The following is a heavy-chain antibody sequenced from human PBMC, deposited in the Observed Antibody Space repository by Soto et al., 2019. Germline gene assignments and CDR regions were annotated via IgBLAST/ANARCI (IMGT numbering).Heavy chain of an antibody. V-gene: IGHV3-64*01. J-gene: IGHJ4*02. CDR3: ARGRVEDSSGWATYFDY. CDR2: INTNGVNT. Sequence: LRRSCAACGLTYSGYSMFWVRQKQGKGLEYVSAINTNGVNTFYAKSVKGRFTISRDNSKNTMYLQMGSLRAEDMAVYYCARGRVEDSSGWATYFDYWGQGTLVTVSS. D-gene: IGHD6-19*01. CDR1: GLTYSGYS.